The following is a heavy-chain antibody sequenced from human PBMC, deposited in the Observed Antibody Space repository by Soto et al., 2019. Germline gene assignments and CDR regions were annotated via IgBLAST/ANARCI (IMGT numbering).Heavy chain of an antibody. D-gene: IGHD3-10*01. CDR1: GGSLSSYW. Sequence: KASETLSLTCTVSGGSLSSYWWSWIRQPPGKGLEWIGYIYYTGSTNYNPSLKSRVTISLDASKNQFSLKLSSVTAADTAVYYCARGPGASGTYHYYFDSWGPGTLVTVSS. V-gene: IGHV4-59*01. J-gene: IGHJ4*02. CDR3: ARGPGASGTYHYYFDS. CDR2: IYYTGST.